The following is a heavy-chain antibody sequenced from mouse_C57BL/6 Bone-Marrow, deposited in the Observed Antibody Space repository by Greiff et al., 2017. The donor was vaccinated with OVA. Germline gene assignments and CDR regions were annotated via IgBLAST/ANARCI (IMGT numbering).Heavy chain of an antibody. CDR1: GYTFTSYW. J-gene: IGHJ4*01. Sequence: VQLQQPGAELVRPGSSVKLSCKASGYTFTSYWMDWVKQRPGQGLEWIGNIYPSDSETHYNQKFKDKATLTVDKSSSTAYMQLSSLTSEDSAVYYCARRDGKSSYAMDYWGQGTSVTVSS. D-gene: IGHD2-1*01. V-gene: IGHV1-61*01. CDR3: ARRDGKSSYAMDY. CDR2: IYPSDSET.